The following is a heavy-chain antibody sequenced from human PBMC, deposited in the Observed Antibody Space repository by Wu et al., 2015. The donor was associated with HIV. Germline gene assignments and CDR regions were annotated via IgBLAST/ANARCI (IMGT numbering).Heavy chain of an antibody. Sequence: QVQLVQSGAEVKKLGASVKVSCKVSGHTLTDLSLHWVRQAPGKGLEWMGGFDPEDEETIYAQNFQGRVTMTAETSTDKAYMELSSLRSEDTAVYYCATDRRHYGSGTYRDAFDVWAKGHWSSSLQ. CDR1: GHTLTDLS. V-gene: IGHV1-24*01. CDR2: FDPEDEET. D-gene: IGHD3-10*01. J-gene: IGHJ3*01. CDR3: ATDRRHYGSGTYRDAFDV.